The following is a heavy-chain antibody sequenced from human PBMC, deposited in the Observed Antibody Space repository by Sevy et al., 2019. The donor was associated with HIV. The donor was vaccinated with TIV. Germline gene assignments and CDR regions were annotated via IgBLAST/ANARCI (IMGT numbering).Heavy chain of an antibody. CDR2: ISYDGTNK. Sequence: GGSLRLSCVASGFTFSSYDMHWVRQAPGKGLEWVAIISYDGTNKYYAESVKGRFTIARDTYRNTLYLQMSSLRPEDTAVYYCAKPLGVAGSFDSWGQGTLVTVSS. D-gene: IGHD6-19*01. CDR3: AKPLGVAGSFDS. J-gene: IGHJ4*02. V-gene: IGHV3-30*18. CDR1: GFTFSSYD.